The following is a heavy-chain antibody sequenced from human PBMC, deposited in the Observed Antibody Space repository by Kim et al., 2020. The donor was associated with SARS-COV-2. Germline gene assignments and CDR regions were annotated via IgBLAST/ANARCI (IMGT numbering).Heavy chain of an antibody. CDR1: GFTFSTYS. CDR3: ARDEGTTSGTQIDY. J-gene: IGHJ4*02. D-gene: IGHD3-10*01. CDR2: ISSSSNYI. V-gene: IGHV3-21*01. Sequence: GGSLRLSCAASGFTFSTYSMNWVRQAPGKGLEWVSSISSSSNYIYYADSVKGRFTISRDNAKNSLYLQMNSLRADDTAVYYCARDEGTTSGTQIDYWGQGTPVTVSS.